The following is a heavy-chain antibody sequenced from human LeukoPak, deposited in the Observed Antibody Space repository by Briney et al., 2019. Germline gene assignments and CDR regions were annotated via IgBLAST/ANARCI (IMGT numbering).Heavy chain of an antibody. V-gene: IGHV1-18*01. Sequence: ASVKVSCKASGYTFTSYGISWVRQAPGQGLEWMGWISAYNGNTNYAQKLQGRVTMTTDTSTSTAYMELRSLRSDDTAVYYCARKYSSSWYGDYYYMDVGGKGTTVTVSS. D-gene: IGHD6-13*01. J-gene: IGHJ6*03. CDR3: ARKYSSSWYGDYYYMDV. CDR1: GYTFTSYG. CDR2: ISAYNGNT.